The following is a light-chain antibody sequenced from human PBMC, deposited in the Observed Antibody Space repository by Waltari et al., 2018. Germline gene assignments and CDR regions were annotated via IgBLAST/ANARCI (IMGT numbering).Light chain of an antibody. J-gene: IGLJ1*01. V-gene: IGLV2-23*02. CDR2: EVT. CDR1: SSDVGRHNL. Sequence: QSALTQPASVSGSPGQSITISCTGTSSDVGRHNLVSWYQQHPGKAPKLMIHEVTKRPAGVSNRFSGSKSGNTASLTISGLQAEDETDYYCCSVASTSTPYVFGSGTKVTV. CDR3: CSVASTSTPYV.